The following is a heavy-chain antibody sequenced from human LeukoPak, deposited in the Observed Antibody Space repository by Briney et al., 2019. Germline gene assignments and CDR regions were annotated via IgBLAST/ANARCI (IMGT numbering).Heavy chain of an antibody. J-gene: IGHJ4*02. CDR3: ARLVSKSGSYTYYLDY. Sequence: SETLSLTCTVSGGSISSYYWSWIRHPAGKGLEWIGRISTSGTTNYNPSLKSRVTMSVDMSKNQFSLKLSSVTAADTAVYYCARLVSKSGSYTYYLDYWGQGTLVTVSS. D-gene: IGHD3-10*01. CDR1: GGSISSYY. CDR2: ISTSGTT. V-gene: IGHV4-4*07.